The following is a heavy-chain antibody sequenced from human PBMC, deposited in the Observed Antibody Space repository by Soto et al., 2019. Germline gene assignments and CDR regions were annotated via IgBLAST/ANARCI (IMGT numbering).Heavy chain of an antibody. D-gene: IGHD6-13*01. CDR3: ARLPRRNSSSWTYYYYYGMDV. CDR1: GYTFTGYY. CDR2: INPNSGGT. V-gene: IGHV1-2*02. J-gene: IGHJ6*02. Sequence: QVQLVQSGAEVKKPGASVKVSCKASGYTFTGYYMHWVRQAPGQGLEWMGWINPNSGGTNYAQKFQGRGTMTRDTSIRTAYMELSRLRSDDTAVYYCARLPRRNSSSWTYYYYYGMDVWGQGTTVTVSS.